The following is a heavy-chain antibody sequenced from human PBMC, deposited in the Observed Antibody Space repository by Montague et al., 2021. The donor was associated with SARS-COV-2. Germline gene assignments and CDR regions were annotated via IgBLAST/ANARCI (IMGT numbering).Heavy chain of an antibody. V-gene: IGHV2-70*01. CDR3: ARIWGATRGDAFDI. J-gene: IGHJ3*02. CDR1: GFSLSTSGMC. CDR2: XDWDDDK. D-gene: IGHD1-26*01. Sequence: PALVKPTQTLTLTCTFSGFSLSTSGMCVSWIRQPPGKALEWLALXDWDDDKYYSTSPKTRLTISKDTSKNQVVLTMTNMDPVDTATYYCARIWGATRGDAFDIWGQGTMVTVSS.